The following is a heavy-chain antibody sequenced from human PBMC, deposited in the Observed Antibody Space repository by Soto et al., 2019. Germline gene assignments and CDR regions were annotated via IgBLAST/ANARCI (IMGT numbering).Heavy chain of an antibody. J-gene: IGHJ4*02. CDR3: TRDLGRDYVAD. V-gene: IGHV1-3*01. D-gene: IGHD4-17*01. CDR2: INGGNGNT. Sequence: QVQLVQSGADVKKPGASVTVSCKASGYTFTRYAIHWVRQAPGQRLEWMGWINGGNGNTEYSQKFQGRVTFTRDIAASMAYMELRSLGSEDSALYYCTRDLGRDYVADWGQGTLVTVSS. CDR1: GYTFTRYA.